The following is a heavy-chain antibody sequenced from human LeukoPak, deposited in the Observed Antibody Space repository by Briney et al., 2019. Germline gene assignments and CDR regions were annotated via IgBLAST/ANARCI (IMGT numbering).Heavy chain of an antibody. D-gene: IGHD6-13*01. V-gene: IGHV3-7*01. CDR2: IKQDGSEE. Sequence: GGSLRLSCAASGFTFSSYWMSWVRQAPGKGLEWVANIKQDGSEEHYVDSVEGRFTISRDNAKNSLSLQMNSLRVEDTAVYYCARPIATGIDPFDCWGQGTLVAVST. CDR1: GFTFSSYW. J-gene: IGHJ4*02. CDR3: ARPIATGIDPFDC.